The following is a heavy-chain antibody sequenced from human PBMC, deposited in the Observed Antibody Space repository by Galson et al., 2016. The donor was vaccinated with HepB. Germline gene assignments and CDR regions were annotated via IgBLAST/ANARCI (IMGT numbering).Heavy chain of an antibody. CDR1: GFTFSAYE. CDR2: ISFDGSNA. D-gene: IGHD1/OR15-1a*01. V-gene: IGHV3-30*03. J-gene: IGHJ4*02. Sequence: SLRLSCAASGFTFSAYEVNWVRQAPGRGLEWVGLISFDGSNADYADSVKGRFTISRDNSKDILYLQINGLSAEDTATYFCARDPGNKVVDYWGQGTLVIVSP. CDR3: ARDPGNKVVDY.